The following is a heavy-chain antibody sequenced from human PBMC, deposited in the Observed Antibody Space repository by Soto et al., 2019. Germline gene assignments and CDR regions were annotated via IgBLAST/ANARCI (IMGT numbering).Heavy chain of an antibody. V-gene: IGHV3-13*05. Sequence: EVQLVGSGGGLVQPGGSLRLSCEASGFTFRNYDMHWVRQGTGKGLEWVSGISAAGDPDYADSVEGRFTLSRENAQNSFFLQMNSLRVGDTAVYYCARTDRDFYGLDVWGQGTTVIVSS. J-gene: IGHJ6*02. CDR1: GFTFRNYD. CDR2: ISAAGDP. CDR3: ARTDRDFYGLDV.